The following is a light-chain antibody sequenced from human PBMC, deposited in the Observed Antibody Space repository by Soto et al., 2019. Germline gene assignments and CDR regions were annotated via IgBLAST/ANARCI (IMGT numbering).Light chain of an antibody. Sequence: ETVLTQFPATLSLSPGERATLSCRASQSVDNYIAWYQQKLGQAPRLLIYDGSNRAIGIPARFSGSGSGTDFTLTISSLEPEDFAVYYYQQRKNWPPITFGQGTRLEIK. CDR2: DGS. V-gene: IGKV3-11*01. CDR1: QSVDNY. CDR3: QQRKNWPPIT. J-gene: IGKJ5*01.